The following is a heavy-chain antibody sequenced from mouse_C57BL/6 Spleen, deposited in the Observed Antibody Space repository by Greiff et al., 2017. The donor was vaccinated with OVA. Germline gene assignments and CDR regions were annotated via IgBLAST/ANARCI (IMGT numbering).Heavy chain of an antibody. CDR3: ARGPNYFDY. CDR1: GFTFSSSG. CDR2: ISSGGSYT. V-gene: IGHV5-6*02. J-gene: IGHJ2*01. Sequence: EVMLVESGGDLVKPGGSLKLSCAASGFTFSSSGMSWVRQTPDKRLEWVATISSGGSYTYYPDSVKGRFTISRDNAKNTLYLQMSSLKSEDTAMYYCARGPNYFDYWGQGTTLTGSS.